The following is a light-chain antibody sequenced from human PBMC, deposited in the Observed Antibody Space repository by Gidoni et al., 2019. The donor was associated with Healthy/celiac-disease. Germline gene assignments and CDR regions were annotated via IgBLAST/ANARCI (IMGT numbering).Light chain of an antibody. CDR2: GAS. Sequence: PATLSVSPEERTNLASRDSQHVSRNVDGYQQKPGQAPKILIYGASNRTTNIPARFGGGGSGTKFTLNISSLKSEDFKVYYCQQYNNWPPPFGQGTRLEIK. CDR3: QQYNNWPPP. J-gene: IGKJ5*01. CDR1: QHVSRN. V-gene: IGKV3-15*01.